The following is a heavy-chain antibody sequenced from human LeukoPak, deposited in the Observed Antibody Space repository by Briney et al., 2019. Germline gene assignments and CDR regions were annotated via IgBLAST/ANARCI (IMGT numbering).Heavy chain of an antibody. D-gene: IGHD3-22*01. CDR2: FDPEDGET. CDR1: GYTLTELS. CDR3: ATDLGYHDSSGYYYKWFDP. J-gene: IGHJ5*02. Sequence: ASVKVSCKVSGYTLTELSMHWVRQAPGKGLEWMGGFDPEDGETIYAQKFQGRVTMTEDTSTDTAYMELSSLRSEDTAVYYCATDLGYHDSSGYYYKWFDPWGQGTLVTVSS. V-gene: IGHV1-24*01.